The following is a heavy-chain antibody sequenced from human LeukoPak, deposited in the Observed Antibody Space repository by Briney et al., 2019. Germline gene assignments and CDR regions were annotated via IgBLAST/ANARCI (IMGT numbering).Heavy chain of an antibody. V-gene: IGHV1-2*02. CDR2: INPNSGGT. J-gene: IGHJ3*02. CDR1: GYTFTGYY. CDR3: ARDIGIVARPRSAFDI. Sequence: ASVKVSCKASGYTFTGYYMHWVRQAPGQGLEWMGWINPNSGGTNYAQKFQGRVTMTRDTSISTAYMELSRLRSDDTAVYYCARDIGIVARPRSAFDIWGQGTMVTVSS. D-gene: IGHD6-6*01.